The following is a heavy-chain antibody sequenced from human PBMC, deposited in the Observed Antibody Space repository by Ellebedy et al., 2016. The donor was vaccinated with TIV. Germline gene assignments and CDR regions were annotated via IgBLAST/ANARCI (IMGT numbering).Heavy chain of an antibody. J-gene: IGHJ6*02. D-gene: IGHD3-16*01. Sequence: SETLSLTCAVYGGSFSGYYWSWIRQPPGKGLEWIGEINHSGSTNYNPSLKSRVTVSVDTSKNQFSLKLSSVTAADTAVYYCARGRGIIGYYYGMDVWGQGTTVTVSS. CDR2: INHSGST. CDR1: GGSFSGYY. V-gene: IGHV4-34*01. CDR3: ARGRGIIGYYYGMDV.